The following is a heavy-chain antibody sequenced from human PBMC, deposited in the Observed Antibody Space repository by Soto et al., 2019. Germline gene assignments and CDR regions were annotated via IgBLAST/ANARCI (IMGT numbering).Heavy chain of an antibody. CDR3: ATGSYSHDAFDI. CDR2: IWYDGSNK. J-gene: IGHJ3*02. V-gene: IGHV3-33*01. Sequence: GGSLRLSCAASGFTFSSYGMHWVRQAPGKGLEWVAVIWYDGSNKYYADSVKGRFTISRDNSKNTLYLQMNSLRAEDTAVYYCATGSYSHDAFDIWGQGTMVTVSS. D-gene: IGHD4-4*01. CDR1: GFTFSSYG.